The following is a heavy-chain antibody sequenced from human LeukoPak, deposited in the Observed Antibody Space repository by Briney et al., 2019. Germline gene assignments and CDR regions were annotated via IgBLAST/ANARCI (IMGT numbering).Heavy chain of an antibody. J-gene: IGHJ6*02. Sequence: SETLSLTCTVSGGSISRYYWSWIRQPPGKGLEGIGCIYYSGSTNYNPPLKSRVTISVDTSKNQFSLTLSSVPAADTAVYYCERHFETTVTSRHYYYGMDVWGQGTTVTVSS. CDR3: ERHFETTVTSRHYYYGMDV. D-gene: IGHD4-17*01. CDR2: IYYSGST. CDR1: GGSISRYY. V-gene: IGHV4-59*08.